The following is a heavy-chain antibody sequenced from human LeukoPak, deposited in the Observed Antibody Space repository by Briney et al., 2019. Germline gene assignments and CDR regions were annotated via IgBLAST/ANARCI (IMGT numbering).Heavy chain of an antibody. CDR2: MKQDGSEK. CDR3: ARQAFRSYYDFWSGYYAWFDS. Sequence: GGPLRLSCAASGFTFSSYWMSWVRQAPGKGLEWVANMKQDGSEKYYVDSVKGRFTISRDNAKNSLYLQMNSLRAEDTAVYYCARQAFRSYYDFWSGYYAWFDSWGQGTLVTVSS. CDR1: GFTFSSYW. V-gene: IGHV3-7*01. D-gene: IGHD3-3*01. J-gene: IGHJ5*01.